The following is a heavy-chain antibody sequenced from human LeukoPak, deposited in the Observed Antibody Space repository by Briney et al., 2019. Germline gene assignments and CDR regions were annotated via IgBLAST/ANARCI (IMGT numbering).Heavy chain of an antibody. CDR3: ARTPSRQRANYYYYYMDV. J-gene: IGHJ6*03. CDR2: MNPNSGNT. V-gene: IGHV1-8*02. Sequence: ASVKVSCKASGGTFSSYAISWVRQAPGQGLEWMGWMNPNSGNTGYAQKFQGRVTMTRNTSMSTAYMELSSLRSEDTAVYYCARTPSRQRANYYYYYMDVWGKGTTVTVSS. CDR1: GGTFSSYA.